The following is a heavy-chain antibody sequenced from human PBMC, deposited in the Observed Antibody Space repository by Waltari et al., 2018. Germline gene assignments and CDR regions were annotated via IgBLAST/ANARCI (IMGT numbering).Heavy chain of an antibody. CDR2: GGGGGGRT. J-gene: IGHJ4*02. D-gene: IGHD6-13*01. CDR3: GRDNSSSWYFFDY. V-gene: IGHV3-23*04. CDR1: GFTFSSYA. Sequence: EVQLVESGGGLVQPGGSLRLSCAASGFTFSSYAMSWVRQAPGKGREGVATSRGRGGRGGVGWVCAGGGGGGRTYDAGSVKGGFTISRDNSKNTLYLQMNSLGAEDTAVYYWGRDNSSSWYFFDYWGQGTVVTVSS.